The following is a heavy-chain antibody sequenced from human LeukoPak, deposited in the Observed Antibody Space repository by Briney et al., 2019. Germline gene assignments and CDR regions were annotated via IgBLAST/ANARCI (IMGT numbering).Heavy chain of an antibody. CDR1: GGSISSSSYY. V-gene: IGHV4-39*07. CDR2: IYYSGST. CDR3: ARDPTFYGPRENYFDY. Sequence: SETLSLTCTVSGGSISSSSYYWGWIRQPPGKGLEWIGSIYYSGSTYYNPSLKSRVTISVDTSKNQFSLKLSSVTAADTAVYYCARDPTFYGPRENYFDYWGQGTLVTVSS. J-gene: IGHJ4*02. D-gene: IGHD2/OR15-2a*01.